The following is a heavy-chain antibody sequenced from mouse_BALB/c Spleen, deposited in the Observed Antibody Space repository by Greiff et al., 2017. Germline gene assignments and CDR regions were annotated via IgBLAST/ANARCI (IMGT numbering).Heavy chain of an antibody. CDR3: NAEESMSTVVTDY. CDR2: IDPENGDT. Sequence: EVQLQQSGAELVRSGASVKLSCTASGFNIKDYYMHWVKQRPEQGLEWIGWIDPENGDTEYAPKFQGKATMTADTSSNTAYLQLSSLTSEDTAVYYCNAEESMSTVVTDYWGQGTTLTVSS. CDR1: GFNIKDYY. J-gene: IGHJ2*01. V-gene: IGHV14-4*02. D-gene: IGHD1-1*01.